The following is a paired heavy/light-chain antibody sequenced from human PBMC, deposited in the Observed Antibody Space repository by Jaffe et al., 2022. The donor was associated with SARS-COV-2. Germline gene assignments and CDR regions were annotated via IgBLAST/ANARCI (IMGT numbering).Light chain of an antibody. CDR3: MQALQTPL. J-gene: IGKJ4*01. Sequence: DIVMTQSPLSLPVTPGEPASISCRSSQSLLHSNGYNYLDWYLQKPGQSPQLLIYLGSNRASGVPDRFSGSGSGTDFTLKISRVEAEDVGVYYCMQALQTPLFGGGTKVEIK. CDR2: LGS. CDR1: QSLLHSNGYNY. V-gene: IGKV2-28*01.
Heavy chain of an antibody. Sequence: QVQLVQSGAEVKKPGASVKVSCKASGYTFTGYYMHWVRQAPGQGLEWMGRINPNSGGTNYAQKFQGRVTMTRDTSISTAYMELSRLRSDDTAVYYCARGRVLYYYDSSGYHWDYYYYYGMDVWGQGTTVTVSS. CDR1: GYTFTGYY. CDR3: ARGRVLYYYDSSGYHWDYYYYYGMDV. CDR2: INPNSGGT. D-gene: IGHD3-22*01. V-gene: IGHV1-2*06. J-gene: IGHJ6*02.